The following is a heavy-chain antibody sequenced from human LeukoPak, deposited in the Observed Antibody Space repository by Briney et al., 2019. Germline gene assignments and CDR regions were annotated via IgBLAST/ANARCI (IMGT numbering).Heavy chain of an antibody. CDR3: ARDVEYCSGGSCYAYDY. J-gene: IGHJ4*02. Sequence: PGGSLRLSCAASGFTVSSNYMSWVRQAPGKGLEWVSVIYSGGSTYYADSVKGRFTISRDNSKNTLYLQMNSLRAAGTAVYYCARDVEYCSGGSCYAYDYWGQGTLVTVSS. CDR1: GFTVSSNY. V-gene: IGHV3-53*01. CDR2: IYSGGST. D-gene: IGHD2-15*01.